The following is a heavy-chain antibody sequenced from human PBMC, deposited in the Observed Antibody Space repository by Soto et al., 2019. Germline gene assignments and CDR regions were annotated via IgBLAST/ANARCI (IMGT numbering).Heavy chain of an antibody. Sequence: QVQLVQSGAEVKKPGSSVKVSCKASGGTFSSYAISWVRQAPGQGVEWMGGVIPIFGTANYAQKFQGRVTISADKSTSRRKVGVTCLGPGDTAVYYCAGAPGGNVGFDIWGQRTMVTVSS. CDR2: VIPIFGTA. J-gene: IGHJ3*02. CDR1: GGTFSSYA. D-gene: IGHD2-15*01. V-gene: IGHV1-69*14. CDR3: AGAPGGNVGFDI.